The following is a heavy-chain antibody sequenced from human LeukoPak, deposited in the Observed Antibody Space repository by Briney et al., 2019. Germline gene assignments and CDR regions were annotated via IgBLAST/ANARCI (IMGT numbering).Heavy chain of an antibody. V-gene: IGHV3-15*01. CDR1: GVTFSNAW. Sequence: GGSLRLSCAASGVTFSNAWMSWVRQAPGEGLEWGGRIKSKTDGGTTDYAAPVKGRFTTSREDSKNTLHLQMNSLKTEDTAVYYCPTADSSSFYYYYYYYMDVWGKGTTVTVSS. CDR2: IKSKTDGGTT. J-gene: IGHJ6*03. D-gene: IGHD6-13*01. CDR3: PTADSSSFYYYYYYYMDV.